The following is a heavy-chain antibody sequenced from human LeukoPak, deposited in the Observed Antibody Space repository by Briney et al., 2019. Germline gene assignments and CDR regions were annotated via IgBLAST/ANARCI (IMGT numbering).Heavy chain of an antibody. CDR3: ARADNPYCGGDCYPNWFDP. V-gene: IGHV3-23*01. CDR2: INGRGDNT. CDR1: GFTFSSYA. D-gene: IGHD2-21*02. Sequence: QPGGSLRLSCAASGFTFSSYAMNWVRQAPGKGLEWVSAINGRGDNTYYADSVKGRFTISRDNSKNTLYLQMNSLRAEDTAVYYCARADNPYCGGDCYPNWFDPWGQGTLVTVSS. J-gene: IGHJ5*02.